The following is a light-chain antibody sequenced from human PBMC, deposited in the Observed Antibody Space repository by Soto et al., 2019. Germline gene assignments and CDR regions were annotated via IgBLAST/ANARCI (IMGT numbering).Light chain of an antibody. Sequence: QSALTQPASVSGSPGQSITISCTGTGSDVGGYNYVSWYQQHPGKAPKVMIYDFSNRPSGVSNRFSGSKSGNTASLTISGLQAEDEADYYCSSFTSASTPMVFVGGTQLTV. CDR1: GSDVGGYNY. V-gene: IGLV2-14*01. CDR2: DFS. CDR3: SSFTSASTPMV. J-gene: IGLJ2*01.